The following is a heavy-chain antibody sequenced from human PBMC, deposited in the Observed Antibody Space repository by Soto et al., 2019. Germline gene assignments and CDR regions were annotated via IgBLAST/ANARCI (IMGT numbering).Heavy chain of an antibody. Sequence: QVQLVQSGAEVKKPGASVKVSSKVSEYTFTSHDINWVRQATGQGLEWMGWMNPNSGNTGYAQKFQGRVTMTRNTSINTAYMELSSLRSDDTAVYYCARGTGGSGGPIDYWGQGTLVTISS. CDR3: ARGTGGSGGPIDY. CDR1: EYTFTSHD. CDR2: MNPNSGNT. V-gene: IGHV1-8*01. D-gene: IGHD2-15*01. J-gene: IGHJ4*02.